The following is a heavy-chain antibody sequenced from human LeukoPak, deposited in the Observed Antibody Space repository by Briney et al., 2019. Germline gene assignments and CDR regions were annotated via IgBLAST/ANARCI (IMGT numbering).Heavy chain of an antibody. V-gene: IGHV3-30*04. Sequence: GRCLSLSCAISGFPCSSYAFHWVRQAPGKGLDWVATMSFDLKNKYYADSVRSRFTTSRDNSKNTLYLQMNSLRADDTAVYSCARGYCTSISCYNDYWGQGTLVTVSS. CDR1: GFPCSSYA. CDR3: ARGYCTSISCYNDY. CDR2: MSFDLKNK. D-gene: IGHD2-2*02. J-gene: IGHJ4*02.